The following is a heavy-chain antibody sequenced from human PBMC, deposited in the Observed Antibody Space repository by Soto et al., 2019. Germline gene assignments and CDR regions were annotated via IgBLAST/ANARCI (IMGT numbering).Heavy chain of an antibody. CDR3: ARASLYYYYYYMDV. V-gene: IGHV3-66*01. J-gene: IGHJ6*03. D-gene: IGHD3-16*02. Sequence: GGSLILSCAASGFTVSSNYMSWVRQAPGKGLEWVSVIYSGGSTYYADSVKGRFTISRDNSKNTLYLQMNSLRAEDTAVYYCARASLYYYYYYMDVWGKGTTVTVSS. CDR1: GFTVSSNY. CDR2: IYSGGST.